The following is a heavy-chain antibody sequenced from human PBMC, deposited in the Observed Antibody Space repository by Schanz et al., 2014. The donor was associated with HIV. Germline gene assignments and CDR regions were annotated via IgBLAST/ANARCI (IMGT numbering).Heavy chain of an antibody. CDR1: GFTFSSYG. J-gene: IGHJ6*02. V-gene: IGHV3-33*06. CDR2: IWYDGSDK. CDR3: AKDQGYDFWSGYYNYYGMDV. Sequence: QVQLVESGGGVVQPGRSLRLSCAASGFTFSSYGMHWVRQAPGKGLERVAVIWYDGSDKYYADSVKGRFTISRDNSKNTLYLQMNSLRAEDTAVYYCAKDQGYDFWSGYYNYYGMDVWGQGTTVTVSS. D-gene: IGHD3-3*01.